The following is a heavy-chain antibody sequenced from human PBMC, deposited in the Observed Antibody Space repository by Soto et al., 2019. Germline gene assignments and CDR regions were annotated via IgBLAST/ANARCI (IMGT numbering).Heavy chain of an antibody. CDR1: GGSFSGYY. D-gene: IGHD6-13*01. J-gene: IGHJ6*02. CDR3: ASLPAPPSWHKIAAAGPAYYYYGMDV. Sequence: QVQLQQWGAGLLKPSETLSLTCAVYGGSFSGYYWSWIRQPPGKGLEWIGEINHSGSTNYNPSLKIRVTISVDTSKNQFSLKLSSVTAADTAVYYCASLPAPPSWHKIAAAGPAYYYYGMDVWGQGTTVTVSS. CDR2: INHSGST. V-gene: IGHV4-34*01.